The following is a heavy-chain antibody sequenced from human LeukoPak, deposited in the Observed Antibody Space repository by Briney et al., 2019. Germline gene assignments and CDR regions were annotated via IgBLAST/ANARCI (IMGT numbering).Heavy chain of an antibody. CDR3: ARDSSGWHRGFDP. Sequence: SETLSLTCTVSGGSISSYYWSWIRQPAGKGLEWIGRIYTSGSTNYNPSLKSRVTMSVDTSKNRFSLKLSSVTPEDTAVYYCARDSSGWHRGFDPWGQGTLVTVSS. D-gene: IGHD6-19*01. CDR2: IYTSGST. V-gene: IGHV4-4*07. CDR1: GGSISSYY. J-gene: IGHJ5*02.